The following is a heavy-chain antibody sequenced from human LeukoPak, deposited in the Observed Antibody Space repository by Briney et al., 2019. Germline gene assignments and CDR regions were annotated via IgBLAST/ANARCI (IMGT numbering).Heavy chain of an antibody. Sequence: GASVKVSCKVSGYTLTELSMHWVRQAPGKGLEWMGIINPSGGSTNYAQKFQGRVTMTRDMSTSTVYMELSSLRSEDTAVYYCARDRGSSGVADYWGQGTLVTVSS. D-gene: IGHD6-6*01. CDR3: ARDRGSSGVADY. V-gene: IGHV1-46*01. CDR2: INPSGGST. J-gene: IGHJ4*02. CDR1: GYTLTELS.